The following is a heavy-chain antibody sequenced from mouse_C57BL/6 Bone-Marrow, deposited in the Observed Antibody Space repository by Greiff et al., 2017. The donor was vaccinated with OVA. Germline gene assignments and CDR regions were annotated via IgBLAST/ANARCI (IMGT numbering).Heavy chain of an antibody. D-gene: IGHD1-1*01. J-gene: IGHJ2*01. V-gene: IGHV7-3*01. Sequence: EVQLQESGGGLVQPGGSLSLSCAASGFTFTDYYMSWVRQPPGKALEWMGFIRHKANGYTTEYSASVKGRFTISRDNSQNILYIQMNDLRAENSDTYYCERGENYYDSSYGYFDYWGKGTTLTVSS. CDR1: GFTFTDYY. CDR2: IRHKANGYTT. CDR3: ERGENYYDSSYGYFDY.